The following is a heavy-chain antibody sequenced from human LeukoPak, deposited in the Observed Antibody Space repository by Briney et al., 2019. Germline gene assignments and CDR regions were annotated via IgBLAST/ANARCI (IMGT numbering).Heavy chain of an antibody. CDR2: INQGGSEK. CDR1: GFTFTTYW. Sequence: GGSLRLSCAASGFTFTTYWMTWVRQAPGKGLEWVANINQGGSEKYYVDSVKGRFTIPRDNAKNLLYLQMNSLRDEDTAVYYCARDSGLGAHIWGQGTMVTVSS. D-gene: IGHD1-26*01. CDR3: ARDSGLGAHI. V-gene: IGHV3-7*01. J-gene: IGHJ3*02.